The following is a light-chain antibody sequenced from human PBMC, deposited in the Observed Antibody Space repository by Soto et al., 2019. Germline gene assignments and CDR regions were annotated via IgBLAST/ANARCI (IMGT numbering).Light chain of an antibody. CDR1: QTVGRN. CDR3: QQYNNWLRT. CDR2: TAS. V-gene: IGKV3-15*01. Sequence: EIVMTQSPTSLSVSPGERAILSCRASQTVGRNLAWYQQKPGQAPRLLIHTASTRAPGIPARFSGSGSGTEFTLTVSSLQSEDFAIYYCQQYNNWLRTFGLGTKVEVK. J-gene: IGKJ1*01.